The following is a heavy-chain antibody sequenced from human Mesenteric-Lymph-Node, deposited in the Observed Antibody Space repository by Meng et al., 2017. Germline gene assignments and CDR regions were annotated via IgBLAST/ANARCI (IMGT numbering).Heavy chain of an antibody. CDR1: GYSISSGYY. V-gene: IGHV4-38-2*01. CDR2: IYHSGST. J-gene: IGHJ4*02. CDR3: GRRYSNLGVRHFDY. D-gene: IGHD3-16*01. Sequence: SETLSLTCAVSGYSISSGYYWSWVRQPPGKGLEWIGSIYHSGSTYYNPSLKSRVTISVDTSKNQFSLKLSSVTAADTAVYYCGRRYSNLGVRHFDYWGQGTLVTVSS.